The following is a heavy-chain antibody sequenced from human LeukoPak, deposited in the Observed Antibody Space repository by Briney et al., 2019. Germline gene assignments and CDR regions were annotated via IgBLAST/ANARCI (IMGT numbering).Heavy chain of an antibody. CDR1: GYTFTSYY. CDR2: INPSGGST. CDR3: ARGEGSVVSSGYYYDY. J-gene: IGHJ4*02. V-gene: IGHV1-46*01. Sequence: GASVKVSCKASGYTFTSYYMHWVRQAPGQGLEWMGIINPSGGSTSYAQKFQGRVTMTRDMSTSTVYMELSSLRSEDTAVYYCARGEGSVVSSGYYYDYWGQGTLVTVSS. D-gene: IGHD3-22*01.